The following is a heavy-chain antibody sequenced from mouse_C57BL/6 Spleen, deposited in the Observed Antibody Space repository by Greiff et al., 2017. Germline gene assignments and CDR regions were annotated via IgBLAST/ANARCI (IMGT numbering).Heavy chain of an antibody. V-gene: IGHV1-64*01. CDR2: IHPNSGST. CDR1: GYTFTSYW. J-gene: IGHJ2*01. CDR3: AFYYDYAFDY. D-gene: IGHD2-4*01. Sequence: QVQLQQPGAGLVKPGASVKLSCKASGYTFTSYWMHWVKQRPGQGLEWIGMIHPNSGSTNYNEKFKSKATLTVDKSSSTAYMQLSSLTSEDSAVYYCAFYYDYAFDYWGQGTTLTVSS.